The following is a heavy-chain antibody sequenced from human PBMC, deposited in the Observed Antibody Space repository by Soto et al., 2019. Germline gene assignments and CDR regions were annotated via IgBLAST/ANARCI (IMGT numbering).Heavy chain of an antibody. D-gene: IGHD3-22*01. J-gene: IGHJ4*02. V-gene: IGHV3-48*01. CDR3: AKVETSGYYYLDY. CDR2: ISSSCSTI. CDR1: GFTFSSYS. Sequence: PGGSLRLSCAASGFTFSSYSMNWVRQAPGKGLEWVSYISSSCSTIYYADSVKGRFTISRDNAKNSLYLQMNSLGAEDTAVYYCAKVETSGYYYLDYWGQGTLVTVSS.